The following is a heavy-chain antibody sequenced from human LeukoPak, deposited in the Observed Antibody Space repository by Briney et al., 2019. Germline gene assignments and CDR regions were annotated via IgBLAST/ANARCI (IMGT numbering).Heavy chain of an antibody. CDR1: GFTFINYG. J-gene: IGHJ4*02. CDR3: ASQTGYCSSTSCSVDY. V-gene: IGHV3-23*01. Sequence: GASLRLSCEASGFTFINYGMSWVRQAPGKGLEWVSGISGSGGNTYYADSVKGRFTISRDDSKNTLYLQMNSLRAEDTAVYYCASQTGYCSSTSCSVDYWGQGTLVTVSS. D-gene: IGHD2-2*01. CDR2: ISGSGGNT.